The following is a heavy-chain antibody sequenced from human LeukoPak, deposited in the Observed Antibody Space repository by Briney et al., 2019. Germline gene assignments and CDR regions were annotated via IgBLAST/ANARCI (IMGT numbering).Heavy chain of an antibody. J-gene: IGHJ4*02. CDR1: GGTFSTYA. CDR3: ARADDILTGYYDC. Sequence: ASVKVSCKASGGTFSTYAISWVRQAPGQGLEWMGRIIPIFSTANYPQNFQGRVTITADESTSTAYMELSSLRSEDTAVYYCARADDILTGYYDCWGQGTLVTVSS. D-gene: IGHD3-9*01. CDR2: IIPIFSTA. V-gene: IGHV1-69*13.